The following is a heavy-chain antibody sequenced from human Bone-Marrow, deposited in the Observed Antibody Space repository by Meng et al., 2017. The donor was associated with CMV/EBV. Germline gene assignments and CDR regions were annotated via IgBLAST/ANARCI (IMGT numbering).Heavy chain of an antibody. J-gene: IGHJ3*02. V-gene: IGHV3-21*01. D-gene: IGHD4-17*01. CDR3: ARGDYGGGAFDI. CDR1: GFTFSSYS. CDR2: ISSSSSYI. Sequence: GGSLRLSCAASGFTFSSYSMNWVRQAPGKGLEWVSSISSSSSYIYYADSVKGRFTISRDNAKNSLSLEMNSLRAEDTAVYYCARGDYGGGAFDIWGQGTMVTVSS.